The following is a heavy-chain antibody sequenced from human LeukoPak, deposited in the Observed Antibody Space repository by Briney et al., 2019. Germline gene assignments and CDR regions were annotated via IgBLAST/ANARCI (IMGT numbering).Heavy chain of an antibody. Sequence: GGSLRLSCAASGFTFSSYAMHWVRQAPGKGLEWVAVISYDGSNKYYADSVKGRFTISRDNSKNTLYLQMNSLRAEDTAVYYCARDLGPAYYYYGMDVWGQGTTVTVSS. J-gene: IGHJ6*02. V-gene: IGHV3-30-3*01. CDR2: ISYDGSNK. CDR1: GFTFSSYA. CDR3: ARDLGPAYYYYGMDV. D-gene: IGHD2-2*01.